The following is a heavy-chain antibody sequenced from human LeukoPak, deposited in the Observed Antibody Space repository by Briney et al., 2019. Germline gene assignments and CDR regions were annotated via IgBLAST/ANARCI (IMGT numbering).Heavy chain of an antibody. J-gene: IGHJ6*02. Sequence: TGGSLRLSCAASGFTFSSYAMSSVRQAPGKGLEWVSAISGSGGSTYYADSVKGRFTISRDNSKNTLYLQMNRLRAEDTAVYYCAKDPVQTIRDDISGYYYGMDVWGQGTTVTVSS. V-gene: IGHV3-23*01. CDR1: GFTFSSYA. CDR2: ISGSGGST. CDR3: AKDPVQTIRDDISGYYYGMDV. D-gene: IGHD4/OR15-4a*01.